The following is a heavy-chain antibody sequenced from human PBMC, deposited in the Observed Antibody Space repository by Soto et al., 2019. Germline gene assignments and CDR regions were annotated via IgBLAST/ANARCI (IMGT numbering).Heavy chain of an antibody. D-gene: IGHD2-15*01. CDR3: ARTVGWLDP. CDR1: GDSVSSNSAA. J-gene: IGHJ5*02. V-gene: IGHV6-1*01. CDR2: TYYRSKWYK. Sequence: PSETRALTCAISGDSVSSNSAAWNWIRQSPSRGLEWLGRTYYRSKWYKEYAASVKSRITINPDTPKNQFSLQLNSVSPEDTAVYYCARTVGWLDPWGQGTLVTVSS.